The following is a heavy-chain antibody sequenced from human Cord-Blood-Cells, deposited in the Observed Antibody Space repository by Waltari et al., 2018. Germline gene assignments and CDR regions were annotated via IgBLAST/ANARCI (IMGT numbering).Heavy chain of an antibody. CDR1: GGTFSSYA. Sequence: QVQLVQSGAEVKKPGSSVKVSCKASGGTFSSYAISWVRQAPGQGLEWMGGIIPILGTANYGHNFQGRFTITANESTSTADMELSSLRSEDTAVYYCARTVIDYYYGMDVWGQGTTVTVSS. J-gene: IGHJ6*02. V-gene: IGHV1-69*12. CDR2: IIPILGTA. CDR3: ARTVIDYYYGMDV. D-gene: IGHD4-17*01.